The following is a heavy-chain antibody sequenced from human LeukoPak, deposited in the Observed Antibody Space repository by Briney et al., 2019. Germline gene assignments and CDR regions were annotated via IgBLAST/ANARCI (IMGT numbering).Heavy chain of an antibody. D-gene: IGHD6-19*01. CDR3: ARRGIAVAGGYYFDY. J-gene: IGHJ4*02. CDR2: IYPGDSDT. CDR1: GYSFTSYW. V-gene: IGHV5-51*01. Sequence: GESLKISCKGSGYSFTSYWIGWVRQMPGKGLEWMGIIYPGDSDTRYSPSFQGQVTISADKSICTAYLQWSSLKASDTAMYYCARRGIAVAGGYYFDYWGQGTLVTVSS.